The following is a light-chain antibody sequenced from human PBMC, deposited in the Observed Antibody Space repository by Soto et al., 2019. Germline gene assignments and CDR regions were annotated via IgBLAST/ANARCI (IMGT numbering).Light chain of an antibody. CDR2: AAS. J-gene: IGKJ2*01. CDR1: QGISSY. CDR3: QQLNSYPSYT. Sequence: DIQLTQSPSFLSASVGDRVTITCRASQGISSYLAWYQQKPGKAPKLLIYAASTLQSGVPSRFSGSGSGTEFTLTISSLQPEDFANYYCQQLNSYPSYTFGQGTKLEIK. V-gene: IGKV1-9*01.